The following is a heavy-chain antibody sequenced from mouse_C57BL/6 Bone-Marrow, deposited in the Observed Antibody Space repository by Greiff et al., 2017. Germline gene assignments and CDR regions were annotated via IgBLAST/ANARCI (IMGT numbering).Heavy chain of an antibody. D-gene: IGHD2-5*01. Sequence: QVQLQQPGAELVKPGASVKMSCKASGYTFTSYWITWVKQRPGQGLEWIGDIYPGSGSTNYTEKFKSKATLTVDTASSTAYMQLSSLTSEDSAVYYCAIPYYSNYWYFDVWGTGTTVTVSS. J-gene: IGHJ1*03. CDR3: AIPYYSNYWYFDV. CDR1: GYTFTSYW. CDR2: IYPGSGST. V-gene: IGHV1-55*01.